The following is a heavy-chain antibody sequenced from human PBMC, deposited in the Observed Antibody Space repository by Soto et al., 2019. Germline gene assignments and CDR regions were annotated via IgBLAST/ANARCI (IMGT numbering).Heavy chain of an antibody. CDR3: ARGRWTQTTADYYLAF. CDR2: INAGNGHT. J-gene: IGHJ4*02. V-gene: IGHV1-3*01. D-gene: IGHD1-1*01. Sequence: QVQLVQSGTEVKKPGASVKLSCKASGYTCTNYAIHWVRQAPGQSLEWMVWINAGNGHTKYSQKFQGRVTVTRDPSATTAYMELSSLTSEDTAVSYCARGRWTQTTADYYLAFWGQGTLVTVSS. CDR1: GYTCTNYA.